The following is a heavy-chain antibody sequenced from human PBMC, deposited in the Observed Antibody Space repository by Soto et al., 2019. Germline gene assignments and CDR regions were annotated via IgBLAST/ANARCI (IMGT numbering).Heavy chain of an antibody. CDR1: GGSVSSGGYS. CDR3: ARALRRPRGSGSFDYYYYGMDV. Sequence: PSETLSLTCAVSGGSVSSGGYSWSWIRQPPGKGLEWIGYIYHSGSTYYNPSPRSRVTISVDRSKNQFSLKLSSVTAADTAVYYCARALRRPRGSGSFDYYYYGMDVWGQGTTVTVSS. CDR2: IYHSGST. D-gene: IGHD3-10*01. J-gene: IGHJ6*02. V-gene: IGHV4-30-2*01.